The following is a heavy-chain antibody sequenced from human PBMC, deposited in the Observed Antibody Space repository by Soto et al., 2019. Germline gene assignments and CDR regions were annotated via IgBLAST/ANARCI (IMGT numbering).Heavy chain of an antibody. D-gene: IGHD2-15*01. CDR1: GDSISTVDYF. Sequence: SETLSLTCSVSGDSISTVDYFWAWIRQPPGQALEYIGYIYKSTTTYYNPSFESRVAISLDTSKSQFSLTVTSVTAADTAVYFCARGRYCLTGRCFPNWFDSWGQGTLVTVPS. CDR3: ARGRYCLTGRCFPNWFDS. CDR2: IYKSTTT. J-gene: IGHJ5*01. V-gene: IGHV4-30-4*01.